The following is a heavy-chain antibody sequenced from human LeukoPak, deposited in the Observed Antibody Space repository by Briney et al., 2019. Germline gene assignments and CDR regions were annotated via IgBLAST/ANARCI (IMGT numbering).Heavy chain of an antibody. CDR1: GYTFTSYG. Sequence: ASVKVSCKASGYTFTSYGISWVRRAPGQGLEWMGWISAYNGNTSYAQKLQGRVTMTTDTSTSTAYMELRSLRSDDTAVYYCARPSFHCSSTSCYTGYGMDVWGQGTTVTVSS. V-gene: IGHV1-18*01. CDR2: ISAYNGNT. D-gene: IGHD2-2*02. CDR3: ARPSFHCSSTSCYTGYGMDV. J-gene: IGHJ6*02.